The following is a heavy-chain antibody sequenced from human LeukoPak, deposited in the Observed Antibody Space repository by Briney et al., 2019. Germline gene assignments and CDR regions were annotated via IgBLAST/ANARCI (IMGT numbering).Heavy chain of an antibody. D-gene: IGHD3-3*01. CDR2: INWNGGST. CDR1: GFTFDDYG. Sequence: GGSLRLSCAASGFTFDDYGMSWVRQPPGEGLEWVAGINWNGGSTGHADSVRGRFTISRDNAKNSLYLQMNSLRAEDTAVFYCAKPSHPYYDFWSGSHYFDYWGQGTLVTVSS. V-gene: IGHV3-20*04. CDR3: AKPSHPYYDFWSGSHYFDY. J-gene: IGHJ4*02.